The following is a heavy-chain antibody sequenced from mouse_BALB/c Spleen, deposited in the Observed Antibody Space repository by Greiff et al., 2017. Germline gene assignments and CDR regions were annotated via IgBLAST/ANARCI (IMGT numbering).Heavy chain of an antibody. D-gene: IGHD3-3*01. V-gene: IGHV2-6-7*01. Sequence: QVQLKESGPGLVAPSQSLSITCTVSGFSLTGYGVNWVRQPPGKGLEWLGMIWGDGSTDYNSALKSRLSISKDNSKSRVFLKMNSLQTDDTARYYCARGRGTLYYYAMDYWGQGTSVTVSS. J-gene: IGHJ4*01. CDR3: ARGRGTLYYYAMDY. CDR1: GFSLTGYG. CDR2: IWGDGST.